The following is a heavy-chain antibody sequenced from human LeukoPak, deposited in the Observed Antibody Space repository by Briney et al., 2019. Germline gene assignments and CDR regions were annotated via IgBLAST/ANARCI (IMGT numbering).Heavy chain of an antibody. Sequence: GGSLRLSCAASGFTFSSYWMSWVRKAPGKGLEWVASIKQDGSEKYYVDSVKGRFTISRDNAKKSLYPQMNSLRAEDTAVYYCARVEIVVVPAVPNFDYWGQGTLVTVSS. D-gene: IGHD2-2*03. CDR3: ARVEIVVVPAVPNFDY. J-gene: IGHJ4*02. V-gene: IGHV3-7*01. CDR1: GFTFSSYW. CDR2: IKQDGSEK.